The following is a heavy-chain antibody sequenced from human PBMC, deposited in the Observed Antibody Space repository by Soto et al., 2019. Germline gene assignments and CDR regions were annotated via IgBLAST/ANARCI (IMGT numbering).Heavy chain of an antibody. V-gene: IGHV4-59*01. J-gene: IGHJ4*02. CDR3: ARGRMTTVYFDY. D-gene: IGHD4-4*01. CDR2: IYYSGST. Sequence: NPSETLSLTCTVSGGSISSYYWSWIRQPPGKGLEWIGYIYYSGSTNYNPSLKSRVTISVDTSKNQFSLKLSSVTAADTAVYYCARGRMTTVYFDYWGQGTLVTVSS. CDR1: GGSISSYY.